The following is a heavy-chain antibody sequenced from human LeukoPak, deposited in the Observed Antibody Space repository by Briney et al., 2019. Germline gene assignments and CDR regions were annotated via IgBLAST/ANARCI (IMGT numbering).Heavy chain of an antibody. CDR3: ARSRDGYNYGYYYYYMDV. CDR1: GFTVSSNY. D-gene: IGHD5-24*01. V-gene: IGHV3-53*01. J-gene: IGHJ6*03. Sequence: PGGSLRLSCAASGFTVSSNYMSWVRQAPGKGLEWVSVIYSGGSTYYADSVKGRFTISRDNSKNTLYLQMNSLRAEDTAVYYCARSRDGYNYGYYYYYMDVWGKGTAVTISS. CDR2: IYSGGST.